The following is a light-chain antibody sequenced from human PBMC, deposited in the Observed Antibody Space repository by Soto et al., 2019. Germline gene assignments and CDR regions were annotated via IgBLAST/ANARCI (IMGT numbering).Light chain of an antibody. V-gene: IGLV3-1*01. CDR2: QDI. Sequence: SYELTQPPSVSVSPGQTASITCSGDKLGDKYACWYQQKPGQSPVLVIYQDIKRPSGIPERFSGSNSGNTATLTISGTQAMDEADYYCQAWHSSTDLVFGGGTKLTGL. J-gene: IGLJ2*01. CDR3: QAWHSSTDLV. CDR1: KLGDKY.